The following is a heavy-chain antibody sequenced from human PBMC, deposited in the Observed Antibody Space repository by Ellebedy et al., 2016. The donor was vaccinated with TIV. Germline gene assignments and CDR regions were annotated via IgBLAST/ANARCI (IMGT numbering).Heavy chain of an antibody. V-gene: IGHV3-48*04. Sequence: PSETLSLTCAASGFTFSSYYMNWVRQAPGKGLEWVSYISGSGGMMDHADSVKGRFTISRDNAKNSLYLQLNSLRAEDTAVYYCARRSRGPPYYFDYWGQGTLVTVSS. CDR3: ARRSRGPPYYFDY. J-gene: IGHJ4*02. CDR1: GFTFSSYY. D-gene: IGHD3-10*01. CDR2: ISGSGGMM.